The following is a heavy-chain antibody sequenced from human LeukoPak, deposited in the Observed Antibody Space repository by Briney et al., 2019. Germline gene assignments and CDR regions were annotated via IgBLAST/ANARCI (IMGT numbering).Heavy chain of an antibody. Sequence: GGSLRLSCAASGFTFSNYWMHWVRQAPGKGLVWVSRINGDGSSTSYADSVKGRFTISRDNAKNTLYLQMNSLGAEDTAVYYCVVGRPFSLDYWGQGTLVTVSS. CDR1: GFTFSNYW. J-gene: IGHJ4*02. V-gene: IGHV3-74*01. D-gene: IGHD3-16*02. CDR3: VVGRPFSLDY. CDR2: INGDGSST.